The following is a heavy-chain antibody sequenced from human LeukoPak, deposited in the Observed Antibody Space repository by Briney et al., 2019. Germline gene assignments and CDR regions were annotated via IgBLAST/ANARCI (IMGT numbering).Heavy chain of an antibody. D-gene: IGHD6-6*01. J-gene: IGHJ5*02. CDR2: IIPIFGTA. V-gene: IGHV1-69*13. Sequence: PRASVKVSCKASGGTFSSYAISWVRQAPGQGLEWMGGIIPIFGTANYAQKFQGRVTITADESTSTAYMELSSLRSEDTAVYYCARAPSIAAPNWFDPWGQGTLVTVSS. CDR3: ARAPSIAAPNWFDP. CDR1: GGTFSSYA.